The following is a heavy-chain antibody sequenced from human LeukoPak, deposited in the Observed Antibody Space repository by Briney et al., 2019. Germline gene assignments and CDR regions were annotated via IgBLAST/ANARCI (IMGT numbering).Heavy chain of an antibody. D-gene: IGHD3-22*01. CDR2: IYHSGST. Sequence: SETLSPTCAVSGYSISSGYYWGWIRQPPGKGLEWIGSIYHSGSTYYNPSLKSRVTISVDTSKNQFSLKLSSVTAADTAVYYCARQGGYYDSSGYYEVDYWGQGTLVTVSS. J-gene: IGHJ4*02. CDR3: ARQGGYYDSSGYYEVDY. CDR1: GYSISSGYY. V-gene: IGHV4-38-2*01.